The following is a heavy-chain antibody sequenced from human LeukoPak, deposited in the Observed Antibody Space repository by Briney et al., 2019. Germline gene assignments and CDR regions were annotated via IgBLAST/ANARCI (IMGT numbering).Heavy chain of an antibody. CDR2: ISGSGAST. D-gene: IGHD1-26*01. Sequence: GGSLRLSCAASGFTFRSYSMNWVRQAPGKGLEWISGISGSGASTYYADSVKGRFTISRDDSRNTLYLQMNSLRGDDTAVYYCAKDVGKWESLHFFDYWGQGTLVTVSS. CDR3: AKDVGKWESLHFFDY. J-gene: IGHJ4*02. CDR1: GFTFRSYS. V-gene: IGHV3-23*01.